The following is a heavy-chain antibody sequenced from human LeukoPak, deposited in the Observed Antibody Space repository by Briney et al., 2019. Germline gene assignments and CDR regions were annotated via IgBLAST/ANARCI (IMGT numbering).Heavy chain of an antibody. J-gene: IGHJ4*01. V-gene: IGHV3-23*01. CDR2: ISGSGGTT. Sequence: GGSLRLSCAASGFTFTSYAMNRVRQAPGKGLEWVSSISGSGGTTYNADSVKGRFTISRDNSKNTLYLQMNNLRAEDTAVYYCAKGDLGFGRFYFDYWGHGNLVTVSP. D-gene: IGHD3-16*01. CDR3: AKGDLGFGRFYFDY. CDR1: GFTFTSYA.